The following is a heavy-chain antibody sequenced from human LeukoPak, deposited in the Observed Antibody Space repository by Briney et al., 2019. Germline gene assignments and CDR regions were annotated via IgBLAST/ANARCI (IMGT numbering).Heavy chain of an antibody. J-gene: IGHJ4*02. CDR2: ISGGGETT. V-gene: IGHV3-23*01. D-gene: IGHD4-17*01. CDR3: ARGYADYVGYFFFDY. Sequence: QPGGSLRLSCAASGFTFSSYSMNWVRQAPGKGLEWVSSISGGGETTYYADSAKGRFTISRDNSQNTLYLQMNSLRAEDTAVYYCARGYADYVGYFFFDYWGQGTLVTVSS. CDR1: GFTFSSYS.